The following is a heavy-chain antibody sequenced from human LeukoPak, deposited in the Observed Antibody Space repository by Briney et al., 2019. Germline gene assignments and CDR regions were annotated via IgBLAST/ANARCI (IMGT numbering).Heavy chain of an antibody. J-gene: IGHJ5*02. CDR2: INPNSGGT. Sequence: GASVKVSCKASGYTFTGYYMHWVRQAPGQGLEWMGRINPNSGGTNYAQKFQGRVTMTRDTSISTAYMELSRLRSDDTAVYYCARVSSPLQYNWFDPWGQGTLVTVYS. CDR3: ARVSSPLQYNWFDP. V-gene: IGHV1-2*06. D-gene: IGHD6-6*01. CDR1: GYTFTGYY.